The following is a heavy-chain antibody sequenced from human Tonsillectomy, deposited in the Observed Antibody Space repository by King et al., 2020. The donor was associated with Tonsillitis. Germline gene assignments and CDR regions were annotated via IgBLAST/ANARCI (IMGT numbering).Heavy chain of an antibody. Sequence: QLVQSGGGVVQPGKSLRLSCAASGFTLSNYAMNWVRQAPGKGLEWVAVISYDGRTKHYAGFVKGRFTISRDNSENRIYLQMNSLRPEDTAVYYCARDVGPGVAVAGTLDPWGQGTLVTVSS. CDR2: ISYDGRTK. V-gene: IGHV3-30*04. CDR1: GFTLSNYA. CDR3: ARDVGPGVAVAGTLDP. D-gene: IGHD6-19*01. J-gene: IGHJ5*02.